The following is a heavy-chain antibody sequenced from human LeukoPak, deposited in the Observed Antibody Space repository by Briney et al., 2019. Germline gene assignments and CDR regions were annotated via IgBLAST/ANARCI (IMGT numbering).Heavy chain of an antibody. D-gene: IGHD4/OR15-4a*01. CDR3: ARDVAKGVGYYYGLDV. J-gene: IGHJ6*02. Sequence: SVKVSCKASGYTFTGYYMHWVRQAPGQGLEWMGRTVPSIGSADFAQRFQARVTITADKSTSTAYMDLSSLTSEDTAIYYCARDVAKGVGYYYGLDVWGQGTTVIVSS. CDR1: GYTFTGYY. V-gene: IGHV1-69*08. CDR2: TVPSIGSA.